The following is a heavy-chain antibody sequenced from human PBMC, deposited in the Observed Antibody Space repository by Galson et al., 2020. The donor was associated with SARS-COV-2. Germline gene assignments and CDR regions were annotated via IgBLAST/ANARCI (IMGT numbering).Heavy chain of an antibody. V-gene: IGHV1-24*01. D-gene: IGHD1-26*01. Sequence: ASVKVSCKVSGYTLTELSMHWVRQAPGKGLEWKGGFDPEDGETIYAQKFQGRVTMTEDTSTDTAYMELSSLRSEDTAVYYCATARIVGATNWFDPWGQGPLVTV. CDR1: GYTLTELS. CDR2: FDPEDGET. CDR3: ATARIVGATNWFDP. J-gene: IGHJ5*02.